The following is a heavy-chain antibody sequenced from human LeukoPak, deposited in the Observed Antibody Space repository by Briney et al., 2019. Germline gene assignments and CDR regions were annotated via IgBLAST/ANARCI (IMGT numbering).Heavy chain of an antibody. D-gene: IGHD3-3*01. CDR2: INPNSGGT. Sequence: ASVKVSCKASGYTFTGYYMHWVRQAPGQGLEWMGWINPNSGGTNYAQKFQGRVTMTRDTSIRTAYMELSRLRSDDTAVNYCARDRRFLEWLFGYWGQGTLVTVSS. CDR1: GYTFTGYY. J-gene: IGHJ4*02. CDR3: ARDRRFLEWLFGY. V-gene: IGHV1-2*02.